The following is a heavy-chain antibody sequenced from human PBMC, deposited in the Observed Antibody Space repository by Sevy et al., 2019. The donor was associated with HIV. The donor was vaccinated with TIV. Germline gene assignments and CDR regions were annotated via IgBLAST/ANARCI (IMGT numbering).Heavy chain of an antibody. V-gene: IGHV3-23*01. CDR2: LSFGCGEI. J-gene: IGHJ4*02. CDR3: AREGCTKPHDY. CDR1: GFTFSKYS. D-gene: IGHD2-8*01. Sequence: GGSLRLSCAASGFTFSKYSMSWVRKPTGKGLEWVSTLSFGCGEINYADSVKGRFTISRDNSKSSVYLQMNNLRPEDTAVYYCAREGCTKPHDYCGQGTLITVSS.